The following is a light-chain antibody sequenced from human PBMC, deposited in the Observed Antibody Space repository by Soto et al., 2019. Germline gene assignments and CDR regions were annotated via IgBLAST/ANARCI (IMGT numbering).Light chain of an antibody. CDR3: QQYGSAPGWT. V-gene: IGKV3-20*01. J-gene: IGKJ1*01. Sequence: EIVLTQSPGTLSLSPGERATLSCRASQSVSSSYLAWYQQKPGQAPRLLIYGASSRATGIPDRFSGSGSGTDFTLTISRLEPEDVAVYYCQQYGSAPGWTFGQGTKVDIK. CDR2: GAS. CDR1: QSVSSSY.